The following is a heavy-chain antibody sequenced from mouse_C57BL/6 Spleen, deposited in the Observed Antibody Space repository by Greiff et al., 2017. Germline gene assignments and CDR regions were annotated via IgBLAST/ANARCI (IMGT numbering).Heavy chain of an antibody. J-gene: IGHJ4*01. CDR1: GISITTGNYR. Sequence: EVKLQESGPGLVKPSQTVFLTCTVTGISITTGNYRWSWIRPFPGNKLVWIGYIYYSGTITYNPSLTSRTTITRDTPKNQFFLEINSLTAEDTPTYYCARGGGAMDYWGQGTSVSVSS. V-gene: IGHV3-5*01. CDR2: IYYSGTI. CDR3: ARGGGAMDY.